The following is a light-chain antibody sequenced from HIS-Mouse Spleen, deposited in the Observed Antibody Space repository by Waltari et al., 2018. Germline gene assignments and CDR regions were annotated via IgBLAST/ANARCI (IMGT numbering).Light chain of an antibody. CDR2: EDS. Sequence: YELTQPPSGSVSPGQTARLTCAGYASPKKHAYWYHQKSGQAPVLVIYEDSKRTSGIPERFSGSSSGTMATLTISGAQVEDEADYYCYSTDSSGNHRVFGGGTKLTVL. CDR3: YSTDSSGNHRV. J-gene: IGLJ2*01. CDR1: ASPKKH. V-gene: IGLV3-10*01.